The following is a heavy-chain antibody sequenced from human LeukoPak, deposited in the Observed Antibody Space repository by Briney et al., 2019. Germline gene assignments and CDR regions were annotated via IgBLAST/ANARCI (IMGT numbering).Heavy chain of an antibody. D-gene: IGHD6-6*01. CDR3: ALEYSSSGGDY. Sequence: SGTLSLTCAVSGGSISSSNWWTWVRQPPGKGLEWIGQIYHSGSTNYNPSLKSRVAISVDTSKNQFSLKLSSVTAADTAVYYCALEYSSSGGDYWGQGTLVTVSS. V-gene: IGHV4-4*02. J-gene: IGHJ4*02. CDR2: IYHSGST. CDR1: GGSISSSNW.